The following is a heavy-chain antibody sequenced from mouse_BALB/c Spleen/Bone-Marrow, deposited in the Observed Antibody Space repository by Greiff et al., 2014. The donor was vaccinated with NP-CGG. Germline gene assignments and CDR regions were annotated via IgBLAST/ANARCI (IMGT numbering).Heavy chain of an antibody. D-gene: IGHD1-1*01. J-gene: IGHJ2*01. CDR2: IDPANGNT. CDR1: GFNIKDTY. Sequence: VQLQQSGAELVKPGASVKLSCTASGFNIKDTYMHWVKQRPERGLEWIGRIDPANGNTKYDPKFQGKATITADTSSNTAYLQRSSLTSEDTAVYYCAGYYYGSSLFDYWGQGTTLTVSS. V-gene: IGHV14-3*02. CDR3: AGYYYGSSLFDY.